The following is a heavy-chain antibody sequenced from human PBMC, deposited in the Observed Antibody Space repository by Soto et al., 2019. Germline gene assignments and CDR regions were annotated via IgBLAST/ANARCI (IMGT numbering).Heavy chain of an antibody. Sequence: EVQLVESGGGLVQPGRSLRLSCAASGFMFDDYAMYWVRQAPGKGLEWVSGISWNSNSIVYADSVKGRFTISRDNAKNYQYLQMNSMKPEDTALYYCANIKSIAARPFDYWGQGTLVTVSS. J-gene: IGHJ4*02. CDR1: GFMFDDYA. CDR2: ISWNSNSI. D-gene: IGHD6-25*01. V-gene: IGHV3-9*01. CDR3: ANIKSIAARPFDY.